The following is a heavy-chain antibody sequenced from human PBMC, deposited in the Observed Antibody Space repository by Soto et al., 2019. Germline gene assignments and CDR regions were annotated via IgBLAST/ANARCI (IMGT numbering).Heavy chain of an antibody. CDR2: IIPIFGTA. J-gene: IGHJ2*01. CDR3: ARGAYSSSFWYFDL. V-gene: IGHV1-69*12. CDR1: GGTFSSYA. D-gene: IGHD6-6*01. Sequence: QVQLVQSGAEVKKPGSSVKVSCKASGGTFSSYAISWVRQAPGQGLEWMGGIIPIFGTANYAQKFQGRVPIAADSSTSTAYMELSSLRAEETAVYYCARGAYSSSFWYFDLWGRGTLVTVSS.